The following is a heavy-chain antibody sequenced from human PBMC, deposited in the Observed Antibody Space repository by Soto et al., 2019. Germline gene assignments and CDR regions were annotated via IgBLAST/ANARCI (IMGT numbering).Heavy chain of an antibody. Sequence: RLGESGGGLVQPGGSLRLSCVAPGFNLSRYWMNWVRQAPGKGLEWVANINRDGGARNYAASVRGRFTISRDSAGNSLYLEMNSLRAEDTAVYYCARESEDLTSNFDYWGQGTLVTVSS. V-gene: IGHV3-7*01. CDR2: INRDGGAR. CDR3: ARESEDLTSNFDY. J-gene: IGHJ4*02. CDR1: GFNLSRYW.